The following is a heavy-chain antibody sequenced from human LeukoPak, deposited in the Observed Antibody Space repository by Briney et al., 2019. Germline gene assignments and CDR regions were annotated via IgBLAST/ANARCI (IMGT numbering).Heavy chain of an antibody. V-gene: IGHV3-7*01. CDR3: ARDPYDRGDSYFGAFDI. Sequence: GGSLRLSCTASGFTFSSYWMTWVRQTPGKGLEWVANIKTDGSVKEYVASVKGRFTVSRDNAKNSLYLQMNSLRVGDTAVYYCARDPYDRGDSYFGAFDIWGQGTLINVSS. CDR1: GFTFSSYW. J-gene: IGHJ3*02. D-gene: IGHD3-22*01. CDR2: IKTDGSVK.